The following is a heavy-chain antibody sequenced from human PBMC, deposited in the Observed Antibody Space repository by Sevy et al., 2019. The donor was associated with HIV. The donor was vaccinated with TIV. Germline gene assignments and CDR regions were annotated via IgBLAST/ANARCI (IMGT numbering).Heavy chain of an antibody. V-gene: IGHV3-30*18. CDR3: ANDSISSKTGTTGDAFDI. CDR1: GFTFSSYG. Sequence: GGSLRLSCAASGFTFSSYGMHWVRQAPGKGLEWVAVISYDGSNKYYADSVKGRFTISRDNSKNTLYLQMNSLRAKDTAVYYCANDSISSKTGTTGDAFDIWGQGTMVTVSS. D-gene: IGHD1-1*01. J-gene: IGHJ3*02. CDR2: ISYDGSNK.